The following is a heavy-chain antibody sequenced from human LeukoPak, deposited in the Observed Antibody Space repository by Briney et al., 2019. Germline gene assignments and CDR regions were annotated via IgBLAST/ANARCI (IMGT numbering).Heavy chain of an antibody. CDR1: GFTFSSYG. J-gene: IGHJ6*03. Sequence: GGSLRLSCAASGFTFSSYGMHWVRQAPGKGLEWVAFIRYDGSNKYYADSVKGRFTISRDNSKNTLYLQMNNLRAEDTAVNYCAKDQLWFANNYYFYYMDVWGKGTTVTVSS. D-gene: IGHD5-18*01. CDR3: AKDQLWFANNYYFYYMDV. CDR2: IRYDGSNK. V-gene: IGHV3-30*02.